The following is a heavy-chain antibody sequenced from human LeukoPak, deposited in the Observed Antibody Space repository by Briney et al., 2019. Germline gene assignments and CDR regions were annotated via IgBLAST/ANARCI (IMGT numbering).Heavy chain of an antibody. V-gene: IGHV3-23*01. CDR2: IRGSGGSR. CDR3: AKGYNCSSTSCLYYYIDV. CDR1: GFTFSSYA. J-gene: IGHJ6*03. Sequence: PGGSLRRSCAASGFTFSSYAMSWVLQAPGKGLEGVSAIRGSGGSRHFAASVKGRFTISRDNSKSTLYLQRNSLRAEDTAVYYCAKGYNCSSTSCLYYYIDVWGKGTTVTVSS. D-gene: IGHD2-2*01.